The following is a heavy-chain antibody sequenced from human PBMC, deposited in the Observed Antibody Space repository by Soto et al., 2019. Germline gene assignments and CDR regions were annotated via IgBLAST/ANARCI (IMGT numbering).Heavy chain of an antibody. Sequence: SLRLSCATSGLTFSNYAMSWVRHAPGGGLEWVSSMSGSSSTTYYADSVRGRFTISRDRSKNTLYLQMSSLRAEDTALYYCAKNQERELPRVIDFWGQGTLVTVSS. J-gene: IGHJ4*02. CDR1: GLTFSNYA. D-gene: IGHD1-7*01. CDR2: MSGSSSTT. V-gene: IGHV3-23*01. CDR3: AKNQERELPRVIDF.